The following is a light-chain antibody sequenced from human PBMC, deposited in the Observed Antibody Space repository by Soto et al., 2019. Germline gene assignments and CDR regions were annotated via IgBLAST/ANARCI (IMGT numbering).Light chain of an antibody. V-gene: IGLV1-40*01. CDR3: QSYDSSLSGSWV. CDR2: GNS. J-gene: IGLJ1*01. Sequence: QSALTQPPSVSGAPGQRVTISCTGSSSKNGAGYDVHWYQQLPGTAPKLLIYGNSNRPSGVPDRFSGSKSGTSASLAITGLQAEDEADYYCQSYDSSLSGSWVFGTGTKAPS. CDR1: SSKNGAGYD.